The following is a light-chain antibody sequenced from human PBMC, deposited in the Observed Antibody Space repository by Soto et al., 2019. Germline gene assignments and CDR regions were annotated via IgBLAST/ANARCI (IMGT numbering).Light chain of an antibody. CDR1: QSLSNN. Sequence: EIVMTQSPATLSVSPGERATLSCRASQSLSNNLAWYQQKPGQAPRLLIYGASTRATGIPARFSGSGSGTEFTLTISSLQSEDFAVYYCQQYNNWWTFGQGTK. CDR2: GAS. CDR3: QQYNNWWT. V-gene: IGKV3-15*01. J-gene: IGKJ1*01.